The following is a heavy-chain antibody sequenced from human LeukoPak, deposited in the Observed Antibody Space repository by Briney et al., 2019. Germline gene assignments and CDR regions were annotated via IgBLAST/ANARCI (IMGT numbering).Heavy chain of an antibody. CDR1: GFTFSSYS. D-gene: IGHD6-19*01. Sequence: GGSLRLSCAASGFTFSSYSMNWVRQAPGKGLEWVSSISSSSSYIYYADSVKGRFTISRDNAKNSLYLQMNSLRAEDTAVYYCAREGQWLASDAFDIWGQGTMVTVSS. J-gene: IGHJ3*02. CDR2: ISSSSSYI. CDR3: AREGQWLASDAFDI. V-gene: IGHV3-21*01.